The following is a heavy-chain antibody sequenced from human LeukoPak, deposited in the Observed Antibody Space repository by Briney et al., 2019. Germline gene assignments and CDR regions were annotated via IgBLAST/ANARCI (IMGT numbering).Heavy chain of an antibody. V-gene: IGHV3-21*06. CDR2: ISSSSSYI. CDR1: GFTFSIYN. D-gene: IGHD1-1*01. J-gene: IGHJ4*02. CDR3: STVEHF. Sequence: GGSLRLSWAASGFTFSIYNMNWVRQAPGKGLEWVSSISSSSSYIYYADSVKGRFTISRDDVKNMLYLQMNSLRVEDTGLYYCSTVEHFWGQGTLVTVSS.